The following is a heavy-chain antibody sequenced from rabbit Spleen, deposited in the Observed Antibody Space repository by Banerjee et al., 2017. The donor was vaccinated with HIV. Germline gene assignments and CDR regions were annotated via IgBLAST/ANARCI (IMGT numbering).Heavy chain of an antibody. CDR3: ARDGNAGGIYGDL. D-gene: IGHD8-1*01. CDR1: GFSLSNNYV. V-gene: IGHV1S45*01. Sequence: QEQLVESGGGLVKPGASLTLTCTASGFSLSNNYVMCWVRQAPGKGPEWIACIYTGSSGSTYYASWAKGRFTITRSTSLNTVTLQLTSLTAADTATYFCARDGNAGGIYGDLWGPGTLVTVS. CDR2: IYTGSSGST. J-gene: IGHJ4*01.